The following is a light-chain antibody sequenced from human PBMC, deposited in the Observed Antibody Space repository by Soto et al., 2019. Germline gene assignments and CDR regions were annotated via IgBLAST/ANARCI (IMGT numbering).Light chain of an antibody. CDR1: QSVSNN. V-gene: IGKV3D-15*01. CDR2: GAS. Sequence: ELVLRQSPGALSLPPGERATLSCRASQSVSNNYLAWYQQKPGQAPRLLIYGASNRATGIPDRFSGSGSGTEFTLTISSLQSEDFAVYYCQQYNNWPRLTFGGGTKVDIK. J-gene: IGKJ4*01. CDR3: QQYNNWPRLT.